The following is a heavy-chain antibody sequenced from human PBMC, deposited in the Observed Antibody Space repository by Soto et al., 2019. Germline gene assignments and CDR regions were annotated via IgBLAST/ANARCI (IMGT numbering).Heavy chain of an antibody. V-gene: IGHV1-18*04. J-gene: IGHJ3*02. CDR3: ASRRDLRFFDWQEGGFDI. CDR2: ISAYKGNT. D-gene: IGHD3-9*01. Sequence: ASVKVSCKASGYTFTSYGISWVRQAPGQGLEWMGWISAYKGNTNYAQKLQGRVTMTTDTSTSTAYMELRSLRSDDTATYYCASRRDLRFFDWQEGGFDIWGQGTMVTVSS. CDR1: GYTFTSYG.